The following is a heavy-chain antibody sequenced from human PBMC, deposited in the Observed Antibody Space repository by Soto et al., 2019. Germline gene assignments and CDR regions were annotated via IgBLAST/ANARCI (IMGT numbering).Heavy chain of an antibody. CDR3: AKRGGYTSSWYVFDQ. V-gene: IGHV3-23*01. CDR2: ISDSGRTT. J-gene: IGHJ4*02. D-gene: IGHD2-2*01. Sequence: GSLRLSCAASGFIFTNFAMSWVRQAPGKGLEWVSSISDSGRTTYYTDSVKGRFTISRDNSKNTLHLQMNSLRAEDTALYYCAKRGGYTSSWYVFDQWGQGTPVTVSS. CDR1: GFIFTNFA.